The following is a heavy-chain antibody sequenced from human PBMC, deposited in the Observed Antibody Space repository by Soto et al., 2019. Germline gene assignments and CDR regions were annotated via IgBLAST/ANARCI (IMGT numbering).Heavy chain of an antibody. V-gene: IGHV4-39*02. CDR3: ARERRITMIVVVITTGRYFDY. CDR2: IYYSGST. D-gene: IGHD3-22*01. CDR1: GGSISSSSYY. J-gene: IGHJ4*02. Sequence: SETHSLTCTVSGGSISSSSYYWGWIRQPPGKRMDCIGSIYYSGSTYYNPSLKSRVTISVDTSKNQFSLKLSSVTAADTAVYCCARERRITMIVVVITTGRYFDYWGQGTLVTVSS.